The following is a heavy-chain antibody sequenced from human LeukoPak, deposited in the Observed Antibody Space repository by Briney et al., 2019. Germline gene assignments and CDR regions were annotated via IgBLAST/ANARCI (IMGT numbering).Heavy chain of an antibody. Sequence: GGSLRLSCAASGFTFSSYAMSWVRQAPGKGLEWVSAISGSGGSTYYADSVKGRFTISRDNSKNTLYLQMNSLRAEDTAVYYCAKAYPLLWFGGLWLAYWGQGTLVTVSS. V-gene: IGHV3-23*01. CDR1: GFTFSSYA. J-gene: IGHJ4*02. D-gene: IGHD3-10*01. CDR3: AKAYPLLWFGGLWLAY. CDR2: ISGSGGST.